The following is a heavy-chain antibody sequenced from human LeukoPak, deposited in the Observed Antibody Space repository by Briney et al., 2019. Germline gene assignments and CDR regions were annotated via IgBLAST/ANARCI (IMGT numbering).Heavy chain of an antibody. CDR3: VRFTFGANNWYFDI. V-gene: IGHV4-59*08. CDR1: GGSISSYY. D-gene: IGHD3-16*01. J-gene: IGHJ2*01. Sequence: PSETLSLTCTVSGGSISSYYWSWVRHPPGKGLEWIGHIHYSGSTTYNPSLKSRVTISVDTSKNQFSLNLSSVTAADTAVYYCVRFTFGANNWYFDIWGRGTLVTVSS. CDR2: IHYSGST.